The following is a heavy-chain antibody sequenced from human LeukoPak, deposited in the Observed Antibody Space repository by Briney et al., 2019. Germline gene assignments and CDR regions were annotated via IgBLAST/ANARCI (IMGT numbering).Heavy chain of an antibody. J-gene: IGHJ4*02. V-gene: IGHV3-33*01. CDR2: IWYDGSNE. CDR3: ARGSQSTWGFSAY. CDR1: EFTFSNYG. D-gene: IGHD1-1*01. Sequence: PGGSLRLSCAASEFTFSNYGMHWVRQAPGKGLQWVAVIWYDGSNEYYTGSVKGRFTISRDNAHNTLYLQMNSLRAEDTAVYYCARGSQSTWGFSAYWGQGTRVTVSS.